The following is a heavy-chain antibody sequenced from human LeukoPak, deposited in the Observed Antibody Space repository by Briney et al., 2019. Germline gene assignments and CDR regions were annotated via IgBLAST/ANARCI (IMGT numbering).Heavy chain of an antibody. CDR1: GYSISSGYY. CDR2: IYHSGST. Sequence: SETLSLTCTVSGYSISSGYYWGWIRQPPGKGLEWIGSIYHSGSTYYNPSLKSRVTISVDTSKNQFSLKLSSVTAADTAVYYCARRNSYFDYWGQGTLVTVSS. D-gene: IGHD1-14*01. J-gene: IGHJ4*02. CDR3: ARRNSYFDY. V-gene: IGHV4-38-2*02.